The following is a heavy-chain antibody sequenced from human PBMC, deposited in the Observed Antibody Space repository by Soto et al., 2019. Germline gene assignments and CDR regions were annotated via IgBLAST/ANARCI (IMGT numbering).Heavy chain of an antibody. V-gene: IGHV6-1*01. CDR3: TRDQDTVYDY. J-gene: IGHJ4*02. D-gene: IGHD5-18*01. Sequence: SQTLSLTCAISGDKVSSTSAGWGWIRQSPSRGLEWLGRTYYRSKWYTDYEVSVKSRITINADTSKNQFSLQLNSVTPVDTAVYYCTRDQDTVYDYWGQGTLVTVSS. CDR2: TYYRSKWYT. CDR1: GDKVSSTSAG.